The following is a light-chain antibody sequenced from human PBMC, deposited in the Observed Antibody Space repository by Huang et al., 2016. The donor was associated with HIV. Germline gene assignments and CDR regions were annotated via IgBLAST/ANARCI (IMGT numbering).Light chain of an antibody. V-gene: IGKV4-1*01. Sequence: DIVMTQSPDSLPVFLGERATINCKSSQSVLDSSNKKNYLAWYQQKPGQPPKLLLDWAAVRESGVPDRIRGSGSGTEFTLTINNLQAEDVAVYYCQQYYSTPAFGQGTNVDI. CDR3: QQYYSTPA. CDR1: QSVLDSSNKKNY. J-gene: IGKJ1*01. CDR2: WAA.